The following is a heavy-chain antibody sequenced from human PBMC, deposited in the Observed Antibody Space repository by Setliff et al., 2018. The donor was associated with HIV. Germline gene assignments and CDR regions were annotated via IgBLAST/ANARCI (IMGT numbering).Heavy chain of an antibody. V-gene: IGHV4-61*05. J-gene: IGHJ4*02. CDR1: GSFLTSSSFY. D-gene: IGHD6-6*01. Sequence: PSETLSLTCSVSGSFLTSSSFYWGWIRQPPGKGLEWIGYMYYSGSTNYNPSLKSRGIISVDTSKNQFSLKLNSVTAADTAVYYCARREYSSSSPPFDYWGQGTLVT. CDR3: ARREYSSSSPPFDY. CDR2: MYYSGST.